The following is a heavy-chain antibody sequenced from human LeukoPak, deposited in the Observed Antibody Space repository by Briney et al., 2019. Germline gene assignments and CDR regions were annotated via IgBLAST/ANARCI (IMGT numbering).Heavy chain of an antibody. D-gene: IGHD6-6*01. V-gene: IGHV1-2*02. J-gene: IGHJ6*03. CDR2: INPNSGGT. CDR1: GYTFTGYY. CDR3: ARGRSSSIYYYYMDV. Sequence: ASVKVSCKASGYTFTGYYMHWVRQAPGQGLEWMGWINPNSGGTNYAQKFQGRVTMTRDTSISTAYMELSRLRSDDTAVYYCARGRSSSIYYYYMDVWGKGTTVTVSS.